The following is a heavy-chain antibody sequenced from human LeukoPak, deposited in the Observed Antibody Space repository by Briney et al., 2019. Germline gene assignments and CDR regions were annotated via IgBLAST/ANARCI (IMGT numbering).Heavy chain of an antibody. Sequence: SETLSLTCADYGGAFRGYYWSWIRQPPGKGLEWIGEINHSGSTNYNPSLKSRVTISVDTSKNQFSLKLSSVTAADTAVYYCARAGYCSSTSCYRYWFDPWGQGTLVTVSS. CDR2: INHSGST. V-gene: IGHV4-34*01. CDR3: ARAGYCSSTSCYRYWFDP. J-gene: IGHJ5*02. D-gene: IGHD2-2*02. CDR1: GGAFRGYY.